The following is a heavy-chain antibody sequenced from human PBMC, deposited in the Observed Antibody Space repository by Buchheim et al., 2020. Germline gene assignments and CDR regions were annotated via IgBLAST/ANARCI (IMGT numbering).Heavy chain of an antibody. Sequence: EVQLLESGGGLVQPGGSLRLSCAASGFTFSSYAMSWVRQAPGKGLEWVSAISGSGGSTYYADSVKGRFTISRDNSKITLYLQMNRLRAEDTAVYYCAKDRQWLVRRRSLDFDYWGQGTL. V-gene: IGHV3-23*01. CDR2: ISGSGGST. CDR3: AKDRQWLVRRRSLDFDY. D-gene: IGHD6-19*01. CDR1: GFTFSSYA. J-gene: IGHJ4*02.